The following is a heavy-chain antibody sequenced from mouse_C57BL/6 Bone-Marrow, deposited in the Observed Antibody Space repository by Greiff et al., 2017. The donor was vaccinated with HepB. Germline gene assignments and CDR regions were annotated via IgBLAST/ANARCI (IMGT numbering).Heavy chain of an antibody. J-gene: IGHJ2*01. V-gene: IGHV1-59*01. D-gene: IGHD1-1*01. CDR3: AREYPSYGSSFEY. Sequence: QVQLQQPGAELVRPGTSVKLSCKASGYTFTSYWMHWVKQRPGQGLEWIGVIDPSDSYTNYNQKFKGKATLTVDTSSSTAYMQLSSLTSEDSAVYYWAREYPSYGSSFEYWGQGTTLTVSS. CDR1: GYTFTSYW. CDR2: IDPSDSYT.